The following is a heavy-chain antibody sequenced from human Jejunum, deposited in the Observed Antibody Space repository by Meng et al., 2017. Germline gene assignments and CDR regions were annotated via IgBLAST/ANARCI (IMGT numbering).Heavy chain of an antibody. D-gene: IGHD1-26*01. Sequence: QVHLVQSGAEVKKPGASVRVSCEASGHTFTAYYVYWVRQAPGQGLEWMGRMNPNNGDTNYAQKFQGRVTMTRATSTAYMDLSSLTSDDTAVYYCAKDEGTTTAFDHWGQGTLVTVSS. V-gene: IGHV1-2*06. CDR2: MNPNNGDT. CDR3: AKDEGTTTAFDH. CDR1: GHTFTAYY. J-gene: IGHJ4*02.